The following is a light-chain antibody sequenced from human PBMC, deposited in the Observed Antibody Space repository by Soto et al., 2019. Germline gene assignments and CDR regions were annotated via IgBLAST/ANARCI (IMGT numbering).Light chain of an antibody. CDR3: AAWDDSLSGYV. J-gene: IGLJ1*01. V-gene: IGLV1-47*02. CDR1: SSNIGSNY. Sequence: SGLTQPHSSSMTPGQRVTIAFSGSSSNIGSNYVYWYQQLPGTAPKLLIYSNNQRPSGVPDRFSGSKSGTSASLAISGLRSEDEADYYCAAWDDSLSGYVFGTGTKVTVL. CDR2: SNN.